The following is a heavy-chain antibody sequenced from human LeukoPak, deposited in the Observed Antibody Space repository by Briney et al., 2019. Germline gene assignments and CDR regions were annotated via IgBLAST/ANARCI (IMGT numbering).Heavy chain of an antibody. CDR1: GGSISSGDYY. CDR2: SYYSGST. J-gene: IGHJ6*02. Sequence: KSSETLSLTCTVSGGSISSGDYYWSWIRQPPGKGRGWIGYSYYSGSTYYNPSLKSRVTISVDTSKNQFSLKLSSVTAADTAVYYCARWQAARQGYSYGMDVWGQGTPVTVS. V-gene: IGHV4-30-4*01. CDR3: ARWQAARQGYSYGMDV. D-gene: IGHD6-6*01.